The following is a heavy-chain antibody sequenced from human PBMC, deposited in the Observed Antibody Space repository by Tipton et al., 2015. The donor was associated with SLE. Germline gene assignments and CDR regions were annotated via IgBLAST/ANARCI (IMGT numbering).Heavy chain of an antibody. D-gene: IGHD5-24*01. Sequence: SLRLSCAASGFTVSSNYMTWVRQAPGKGLQWVSVIYGGRRTYNADSVKGRFTITRDNSKNTVFLQMNSLRAEDTAVYYCARDRDGFNSWGFDSWGQGTLVTVSS. CDR2: IYGGRRT. J-gene: IGHJ4*02. CDR3: ARDRDGFNSWGFDS. V-gene: IGHV3-53*05. CDR1: GFTVSSNY.